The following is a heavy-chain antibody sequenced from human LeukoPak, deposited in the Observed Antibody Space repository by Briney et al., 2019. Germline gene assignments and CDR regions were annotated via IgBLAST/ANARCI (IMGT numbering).Heavy chain of an antibody. CDR1: GYTFTSYG. D-gene: IGHD3-3*01. J-gene: IGHJ4*02. CDR3: ARDVGTLFDIPPLDY. V-gene: IGHV1-18*01. CDR2: ISAYNGNI. Sequence: ASVKVSCKSSGYTFTSYGISWVRQAPGQGLEWMGWISAYNGNINYAQKLQGRVTMTTDTSTSTAYMELRSLRSDDTAVYYCARDVGTLFDIPPLDYWGQGTLVTVSS.